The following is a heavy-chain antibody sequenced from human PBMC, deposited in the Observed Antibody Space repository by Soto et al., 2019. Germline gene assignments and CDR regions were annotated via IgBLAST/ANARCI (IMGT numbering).Heavy chain of an antibody. CDR1: GFTFSNAW. V-gene: IGHV3-15*01. CDR3: TTDLRQQLVPGDY. Sequence: EVQLVESGGGLVKPGGSLRLSCAASGFTFSNAWMSWVRQAPGKGLEWVGRIKSKTDGGTTDYAAPVKGRFTISRDDSKNTLYLQMNSLKTEDTAVYYCTTDLRQQLVPGDYWGQGTLVTVSS. CDR2: IKSKTDGGTT. J-gene: IGHJ4*02. D-gene: IGHD6-13*01.